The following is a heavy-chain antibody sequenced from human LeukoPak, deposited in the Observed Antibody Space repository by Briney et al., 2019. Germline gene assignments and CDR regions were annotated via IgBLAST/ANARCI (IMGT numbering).Heavy chain of an antibody. CDR2: ISGRGSSS. CDR3: AKKELADAYDI. V-gene: IGHV3-23*01. D-gene: IGHD1-1*01. CDR1: GFTFSSYA. Sequence: GGSLRLSCAASGFTFSSYAMSWVRQAPGKGLEWVSDISGRGSSSYYAGSVVGRFTISRDNSKNTLSLQMHRLRVDDTAVYYCAKKELADAYDIWGQGTMVTVPS. J-gene: IGHJ3*02.